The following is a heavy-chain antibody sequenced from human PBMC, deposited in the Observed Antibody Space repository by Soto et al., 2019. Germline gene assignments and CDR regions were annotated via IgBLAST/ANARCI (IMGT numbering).Heavy chain of an antibody. CDR3: ARVDATDWFDP. CDR1: LYSVFDGYQ. Sequence: ASETLSLTCAVSLYSVFDGYQWGWVRQPPGKGLEWIGSIYQSGNTYYNPSLKSRVTISVDTSKNQFSLNLGSVTAADTAVYYCARVDATDWFDPWGQGTPVTVSS. J-gene: IGHJ5*02. CDR2: IYQSGNT. V-gene: IGHV4-38-2*01.